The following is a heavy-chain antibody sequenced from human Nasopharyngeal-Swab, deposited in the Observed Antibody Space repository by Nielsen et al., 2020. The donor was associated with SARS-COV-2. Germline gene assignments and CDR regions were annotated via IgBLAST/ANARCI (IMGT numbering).Heavy chain of an antibody. J-gene: IGHJ3*02. CDR1: GYTFTSYG. CDR2: ISAYNGNT. Sequence: ASVKVSCKASGYTFTSYGISWVRQAPGQGLEWMGWISAYNGNTNYAQKLQGRVTMTRDTSTSTVYMELSSLRSEDTAVYYCARLSRGCSSTSCYNAFDIWGQGTMVTVSS. CDR3: ARLSRGCSSTSCYNAFDI. V-gene: IGHV1-18*01. D-gene: IGHD2-2*02.